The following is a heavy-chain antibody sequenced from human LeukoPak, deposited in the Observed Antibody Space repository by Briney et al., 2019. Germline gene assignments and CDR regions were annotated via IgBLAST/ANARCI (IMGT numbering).Heavy chain of an antibody. CDR3: TSMVRGVITR. J-gene: IGHJ4*02. V-gene: IGHV3-73*01. CDR2: IRSKANSYAT. D-gene: IGHD3-10*01. Sequence: GGSLRLSCAASGFTFSGSALHWVRQASGKGLEWVGRIRSKANSYATPYAASVEGRFTIPRDDSKNTAYLQMNSLKTEDTAVYYCTSMVRGVITRWGQGTLVTVSS. CDR1: GFTFSGSA.